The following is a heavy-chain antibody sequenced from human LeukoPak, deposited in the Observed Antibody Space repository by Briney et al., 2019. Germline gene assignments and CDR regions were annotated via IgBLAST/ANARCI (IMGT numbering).Heavy chain of an antibody. CDR1: GFTVSSSY. CDR2: ISGSGGST. V-gene: IGHV3-23*01. Sequence: GGSLRLSCAASGFTVSSSYMNWVRQAPGKGLEWVSAISGSGGSTYYADSVKGRFTISRDNSKNTLYLQMNSLRAEDTAVYYCAKDSFCSGGSCYPGYFQHWGQGTLVTVSS. CDR3: AKDSFCSGGSCYPGYFQH. J-gene: IGHJ1*01. D-gene: IGHD2-15*01.